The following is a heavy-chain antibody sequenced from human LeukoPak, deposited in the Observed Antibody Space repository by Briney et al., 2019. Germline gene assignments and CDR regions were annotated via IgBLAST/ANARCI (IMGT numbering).Heavy chain of an antibody. J-gene: IGHJ4*02. CDR2: IRSSGESI. Sequence: GGSLRLSCAASGFTFSNYEMNWVRQAPGKGLEWISYIRSSGESIYYADSVKGRFTISRDNAENSLYLQMNSLRAEDTAVYYCAKDWDYYGSGSYSDYWGQGTLVTVSS. V-gene: IGHV3-48*03. D-gene: IGHD3-10*01. CDR1: GFTFSNYE. CDR3: AKDWDYYGSGSYSDY.